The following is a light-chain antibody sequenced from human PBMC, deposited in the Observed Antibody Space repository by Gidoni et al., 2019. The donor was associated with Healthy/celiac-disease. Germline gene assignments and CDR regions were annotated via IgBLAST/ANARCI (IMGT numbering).Light chain of an antibody. Sequence: EIQLTQSPSFLSASVGDRVTITCRASQGISSYLAWYQQKPGKAPKLLIYAASTLQSGVPSRFSGSGSGTEFTLTISSLQPEDFATYYCQQLNSYPPLFGGXTKVEIK. V-gene: IGKV1-9*01. CDR1: QGISSY. J-gene: IGKJ4*01. CDR2: AAS. CDR3: QQLNSYPPL.